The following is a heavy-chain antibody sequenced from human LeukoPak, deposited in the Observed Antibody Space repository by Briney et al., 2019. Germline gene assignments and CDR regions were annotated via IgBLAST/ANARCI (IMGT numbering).Heavy chain of an antibody. CDR1: GGSISSHY. CDR3: GRDALVGYLSYYYMDV. D-gene: IGHD2-15*01. V-gene: IGHV4-59*11. CDR2: ISNSGST. Sequence: PSETLSLTCTVSGGSISSHYWTWIRQPPVKGLEWIGDISNSGSTSYNPSLKSRVTITIDPSKNQFSLKLSSVTAADTAVYYCGRDALVGYLSYYYMDVWGKGTTVTVSS. J-gene: IGHJ6*03.